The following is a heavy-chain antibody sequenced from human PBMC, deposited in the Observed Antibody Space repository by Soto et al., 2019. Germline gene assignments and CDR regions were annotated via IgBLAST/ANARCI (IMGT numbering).Heavy chain of an antibody. CDR2: IGSGGGNT. V-gene: IGHV3-23*01. CDR3: AKYYYDSSGSRGAYDI. D-gene: IGHD3-22*01. J-gene: IGHJ3*02. CDR1: GFAFSSFA. Sequence: EVQLLESGGGLVQPGGSLRVSCAASGFAFSSFAMTWVRQAPGKGLEWVSAIGSGGGNTYYADSVRGRFTISRDNSKNTLFLQMNNMRAEDKAVYYCAKYYYDSSGSRGAYDIWGQGTMVTVSS.